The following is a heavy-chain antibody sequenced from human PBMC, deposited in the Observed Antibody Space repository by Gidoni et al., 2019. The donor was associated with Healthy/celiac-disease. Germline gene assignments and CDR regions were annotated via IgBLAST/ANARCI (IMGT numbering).Heavy chain of an antibody. CDR3: AKDIVVVPAAMGGYYYGMDV. CDR1: GFTFSSYG. D-gene: IGHD2-2*01. V-gene: IGHV3-30*18. Sequence: QVQLVESGGGVVQPGRSLRLSCAASGFTFSSYGMHWVRQAPGKGLEWVAVISYDGSNKYYADSVKGRFTISRDNSKNTLYLQMNSLRAEDTAVYYCAKDIVVVPAAMGGYYYGMDVWGQGTTVTVSS. CDR2: ISYDGSNK. J-gene: IGHJ6*02.